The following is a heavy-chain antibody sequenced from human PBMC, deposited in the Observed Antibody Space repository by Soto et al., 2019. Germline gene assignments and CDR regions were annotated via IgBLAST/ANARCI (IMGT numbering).Heavy chain of an antibody. Sequence: SVKVSCKASGFTFTSSAVQWVRQARGQRLEWIGWIVVGSGNTNYAQKFQERVTITRDMSTSTAYMELSSLRSEDTAVYYCAADLEAVAGATGWFDPWGQGTLVTVSS. V-gene: IGHV1-58*01. D-gene: IGHD6-19*01. CDR2: IVVGSGNT. CDR1: GFTFTSSA. J-gene: IGHJ5*02. CDR3: AADLEAVAGATGWFDP.